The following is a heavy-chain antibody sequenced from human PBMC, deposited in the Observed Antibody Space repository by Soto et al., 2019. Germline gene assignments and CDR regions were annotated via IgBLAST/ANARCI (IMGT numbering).Heavy chain of an antibody. V-gene: IGHV3-30*18. J-gene: IGHJ6*02. D-gene: IGHD5-18*01. CDR2: ISYDGSNK. CDR3: AKDLDTAMEDYYDGMDV. Sequence: QVQLVESGGGVVQPGRSLRLSCAASGFTFSSYGMHWVRQAPGKGLEWVAVISYDGSNKYYADSVKGRFTISRDNSKNTLYLQINSLRAEDTAVYYCAKDLDTAMEDYYDGMDVWGQGTTVTVSS. CDR1: GFTFSSYG.